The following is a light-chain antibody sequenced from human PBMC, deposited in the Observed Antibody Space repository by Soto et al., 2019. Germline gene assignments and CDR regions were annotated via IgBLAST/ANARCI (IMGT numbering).Light chain of an antibody. CDR3: QQYGSSRT. Sequence: EIVLTQSPGTLSLSPGKGATLSCRASESVSSGYLAWYQQKPGQPPRLLIYGASSRAAGIPDRFSGSGSGTDFTLTISRLEPEDFAVYYCQQYGSSRTFGQGTKVEV. CDR2: GAS. V-gene: IGKV3-20*01. J-gene: IGKJ1*01. CDR1: ESVSSGY.